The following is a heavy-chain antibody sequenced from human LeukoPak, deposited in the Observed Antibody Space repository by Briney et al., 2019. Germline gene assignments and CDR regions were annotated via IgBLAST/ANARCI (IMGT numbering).Heavy chain of an antibody. Sequence: ASVKVSCKASGYTFTSYAMQWVRHAPGQRLEWMGWINAGNGNTKYSQNFQGRVTITRDTSASTAYMDQSSLRSQDTAVYYCARDPCSSTSCYGNWCDPWGQGTLVTVSS. V-gene: IGHV1-3*01. D-gene: IGHD2-2*01. CDR3: ARDPCSSTSCYGNWCDP. CDR1: GYTFTSYA. CDR2: INAGNGNT. J-gene: IGHJ5*02.